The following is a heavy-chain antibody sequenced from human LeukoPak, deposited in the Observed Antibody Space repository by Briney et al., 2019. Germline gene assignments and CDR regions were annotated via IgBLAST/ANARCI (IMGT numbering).Heavy chain of an antibody. CDR3: PRYSGSYGLDY. CDR2: VWYDGTYK. Sequence: GGSLRLSCAASGFTFSTYGMHWVRQAPGKGLEWVAVVWYDGTYKYYADSVKGRFTISRDNSKNTLTLQMDTLRAEDTAVYYCPRYSGSYGLDYWGQGTLVIVSS. V-gene: IGHV3-33*01. D-gene: IGHD1-26*01. J-gene: IGHJ4*02. CDR1: GFTFSTYG.